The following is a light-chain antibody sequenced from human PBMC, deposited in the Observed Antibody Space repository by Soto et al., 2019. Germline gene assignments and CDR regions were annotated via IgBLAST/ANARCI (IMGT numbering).Light chain of an antibody. CDR2: DAS. J-gene: IGKJ3*01. V-gene: IGKV1-5*01. Sequence: DIQMTQSPTTLSASIGDRVTITCRASESIRTWLAWYQHKPGKAPKFLIYDASTLESGVPSRFSGSGSGTEFTLTISSLQPDDFATYYCQQYYSYPFTFGPGTKVDIK. CDR3: QQYYSYPFT. CDR1: ESIRTW.